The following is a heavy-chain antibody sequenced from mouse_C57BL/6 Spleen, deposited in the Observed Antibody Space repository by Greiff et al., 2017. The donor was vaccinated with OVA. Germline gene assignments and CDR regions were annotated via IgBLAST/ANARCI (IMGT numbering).Heavy chain of an antibody. D-gene: IGHD1-1*01. CDR3: ARDENYFSFAY. CDR2: IHPNSGST. V-gene: IGHV1-64*01. CDR1: GYTFTSYW. J-gene: IGHJ2*01. Sequence: VQLQQPGAELVKPGASVKLSCKASGYTFTSYWMHWVKQRPGQGLEWIGMIHPNSGSTNYNEKFKSKATLTVDKSSSTTYMQLSSLTSEALAVYSCARDENYFSFAYWGQGTPLTFPS.